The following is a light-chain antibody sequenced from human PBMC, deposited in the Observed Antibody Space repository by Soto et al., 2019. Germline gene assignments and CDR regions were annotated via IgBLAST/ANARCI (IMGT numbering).Light chain of an antibody. Sequence: EIVMTQSPATVSVSPGERATRSCRASQSVSDKLAWYQQKPGQAPRLLIYHASARATGIPARFSGSGFGTDFTLTISRLEPEDFAVYYCQQYNNWPQITFGQGTRLEI. CDR2: HAS. CDR1: QSVSDK. J-gene: IGKJ5*01. V-gene: IGKV3-15*01. CDR3: QQYNNWPQIT.